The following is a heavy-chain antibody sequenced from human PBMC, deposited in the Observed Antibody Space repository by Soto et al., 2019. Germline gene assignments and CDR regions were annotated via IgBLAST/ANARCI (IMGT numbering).Heavy chain of an antibody. CDR1: GFTFGNYA. J-gene: IGHJ4*02. V-gene: IGHV3-23*01. D-gene: IGHD2-2*01. CDR3: EKKLEVLSARFES. CDR2: ISASGGRK. Sequence: EVQLLESGGGLLQPGGSLRLSCRAYGFTFGNYAMAWVRQAPGKGMEWVSGISASGGRKYYADSAKGRFTISRDNSNKTLYLQMSRLRAEDTAVYYCEKKLEVLSARFESWGQGALVTVSS.